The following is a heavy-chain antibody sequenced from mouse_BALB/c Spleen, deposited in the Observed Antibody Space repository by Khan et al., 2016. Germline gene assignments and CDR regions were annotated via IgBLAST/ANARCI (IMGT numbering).Heavy chain of an antibody. Sequence: EVKLEESGPGLVKPSQSLSLTCTVTGYSITSGYVCNWIRQFPGNQLEWMGYISYSGSTNYNPSLKSRISITRDTSKNPFFLQLNSVTTEDTATYYCARTARIKYWGQGTTLTVSS. V-gene: IGHV3-2*02. CDR3: ARTARIKY. CDR1: GYSITSGYV. CDR2: ISYSGST. J-gene: IGHJ2*01. D-gene: IGHD1-2*01.